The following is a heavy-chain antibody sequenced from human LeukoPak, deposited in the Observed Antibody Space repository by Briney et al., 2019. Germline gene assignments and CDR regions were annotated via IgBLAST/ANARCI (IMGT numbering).Heavy chain of an antibody. Sequence: SETLSFTSSGSGGSISSYYWSWLRQPPGNGLEWFGYIYYSGSTNYNPSLKSRVTISVDTSKNPFSLKLSSVTAADTAVYYCARGYYYDSSGYPNFDYWGQGTLVTVSS. CDR1: GGSISSYY. CDR2: IYYSGST. V-gene: IGHV4-59*01. J-gene: IGHJ4*02. CDR3: ARGYYYDSSGYPNFDY. D-gene: IGHD3-22*01.